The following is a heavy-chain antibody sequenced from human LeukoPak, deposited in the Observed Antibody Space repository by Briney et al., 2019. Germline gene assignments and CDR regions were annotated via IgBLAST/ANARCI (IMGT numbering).Heavy chain of an antibody. Sequence: GGSLRLSCAASGFTFSSYSMNWVRQAPGKGLEWVSSISSSSSYIYYADSVKGRFTISRDNAKNSLYLQMNSLRAEDTAVYYCARVRGGYCSSTSCYYPLGYMDVWGKGTTVTVS. CDR2: ISSSSSYI. CDR1: GFTFSSYS. CDR3: ARVRGGYCSSTSCYYPLGYMDV. J-gene: IGHJ6*03. D-gene: IGHD2-2*01. V-gene: IGHV3-21*01.